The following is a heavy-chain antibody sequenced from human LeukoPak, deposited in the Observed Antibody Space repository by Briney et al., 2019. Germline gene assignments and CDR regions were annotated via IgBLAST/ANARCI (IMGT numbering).Heavy chain of an antibody. J-gene: IGHJ3*02. D-gene: IGHD4-17*01. CDR3: AKSRGEGGNDAFDI. CDR1: EFTFDDYT. Sequence: GGCLRLSCAASEFTFDDYTMHWVRQPPGKGLEWVSLISWDGDSTYYADSVKGRFIISRDNSKNSLYLQMNSLRTEDTALYYCAKSRGEGGNDAFDIWGQGTMVTVSS. CDR2: ISWDGDST. V-gene: IGHV3-43*01.